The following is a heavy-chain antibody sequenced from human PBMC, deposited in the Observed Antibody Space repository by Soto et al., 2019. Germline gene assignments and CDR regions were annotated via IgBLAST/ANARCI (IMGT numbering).Heavy chain of an antibody. CDR3: AKDRPGSSYYFDY. V-gene: IGHV3-30*18. J-gene: IGHJ4*02. Sequence: PGGSLRLSCAASGFTFSSYCMHWVRQAPGKGLEWVAVISYEGSNKYYADSEKVRFTISSDNANSKLTLQMKILRAKDTAAYDYAKDRPGSSYYFDYWGQGTLVTVSS. CDR1: GFTFSSYC. D-gene: IGHD6-6*01. CDR2: ISYEGSNK.